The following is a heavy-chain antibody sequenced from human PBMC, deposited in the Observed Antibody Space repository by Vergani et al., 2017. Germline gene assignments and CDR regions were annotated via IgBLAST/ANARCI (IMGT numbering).Heavy chain of an antibody. J-gene: IGHJ4*02. CDR1: GGSISSHY. CDR2: IYYSGST. Sequence: QLQLQESGPGLVKPSETLSLTCTVSGGSISSHYWSWIRQPPGKGLEWIGYIYYSGSTNYNPSLKSRVTISVDTSKNQFSLKLSSVTAADTAVYYCARKMRSYGHFDYWGQGTLVTVSS. D-gene: IGHD5-18*01. CDR3: ARKMRSYGHFDY. V-gene: IGHV4-59*11.